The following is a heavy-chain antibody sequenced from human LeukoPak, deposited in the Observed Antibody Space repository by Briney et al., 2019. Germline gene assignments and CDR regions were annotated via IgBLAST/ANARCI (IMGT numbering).Heavy chain of an antibody. CDR2: IYYSGST. D-gene: IGHD6-19*01. CDR1: GFPFSSYAMH. CDR3: ARQVVAVAGTGYFDY. Sequence: GSLRLSCSASGFPFSSYAMHWVRQAPGKGLEWIGSIYYSGSTYYNASLKSRGTISVDTSKNQFSLKLNSVTAADTAVYFCARQVVAVAGTGYFDYWGQGTLVTVSS. J-gene: IGHJ4*02. V-gene: IGHV4-59*05.